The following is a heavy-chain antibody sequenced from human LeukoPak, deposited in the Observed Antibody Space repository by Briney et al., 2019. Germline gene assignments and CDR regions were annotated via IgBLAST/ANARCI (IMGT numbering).Heavy chain of an antibody. Sequence: SGTLSLTCAVYGGSFSGYYWSWIRQPPGKGLEWIGEINHSGSTNYNPSLKSRVTISVDTSKNQFSLKLSSVTAADTAVYYCARISHYDFWSGYYKGYYYGMDVWGQGTTVTVSS. CDR2: INHSGST. D-gene: IGHD3-3*01. CDR3: ARISHYDFWSGYYKGYYYGMDV. J-gene: IGHJ6*02. CDR1: GGSFSGYY. V-gene: IGHV4-34*01.